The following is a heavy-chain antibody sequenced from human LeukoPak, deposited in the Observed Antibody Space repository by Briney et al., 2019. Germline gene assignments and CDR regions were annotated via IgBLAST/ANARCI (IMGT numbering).Heavy chain of an antibody. CDR2: ISAYNGNT. V-gene: IGHV1-18*01. D-gene: IGHD3-22*01. J-gene: IGHJ6*02. CDR3: ARERSPHYYDSSGYYQYYYGMDV. Sequence: GASVTVSCTASGYTFTSYGISWVRPAPGQGLEWMGWISAYNGNTNYAQKLQGRVTMTTDTSTSTAYMELRSLRSDDTAVYYCARERSPHYYDSSGYYQYYYGMDVWGQGTTVTVSS. CDR1: GYTFTSYG.